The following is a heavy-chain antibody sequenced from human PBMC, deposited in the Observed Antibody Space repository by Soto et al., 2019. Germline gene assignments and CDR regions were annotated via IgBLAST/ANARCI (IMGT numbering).Heavy chain of an antibody. D-gene: IGHD6-13*01. CDR3: ARAGSSWSNYYYYYGMDV. CDR1: GFTFSSYA. Sequence: GGSLRLSCAASGFTFSSYAMHWVRQAPGKGLEWVAVISYDGSNKYYADSVKGRFTISRDNSKNTLYLQMNSLRAEDTAVYYCARAGSSWSNYYYYYGMDVWGQGTTVTVYS. CDR2: ISYDGSNK. J-gene: IGHJ6*02. V-gene: IGHV3-30-3*01.